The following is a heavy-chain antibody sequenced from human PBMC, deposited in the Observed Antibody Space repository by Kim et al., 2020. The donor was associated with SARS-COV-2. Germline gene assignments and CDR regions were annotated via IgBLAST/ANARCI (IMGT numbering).Heavy chain of an antibody. J-gene: IGHJ4*02. CDR1: GFTFSSYA. D-gene: IGHD2-21*02. CDR2: ISGSGGST. Sequence: VGSLRLSCAASGFTFSSYAMSWVRQAPGKGLEWVSAISGSGGSTYYADSVKGRFTISRDNSKNTLYLQMNSLRAEDTAVYYCAKDPRSAYIVVVTANDWGQGTPVTVSS. V-gene: IGHV3-23*01. CDR3: AKDPRSAYIVVVTAND.